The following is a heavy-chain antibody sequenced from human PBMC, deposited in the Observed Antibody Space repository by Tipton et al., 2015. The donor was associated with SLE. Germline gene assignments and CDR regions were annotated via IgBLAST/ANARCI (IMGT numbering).Heavy chain of an antibody. D-gene: IGHD2-21*01. Sequence: TLSLTCSVSGVSTSSGGYFWNWIRHYPGKGLEWIGSIHHSGTTHYNPSLKSRVTLAVDTSKNQFSLKLSSVTAADTAVYYCARDWGGEALDFWGQGTLVTVSS. CDR1: GVSTSSGGYF. J-gene: IGHJ4*02. CDR2: IHHSGTT. V-gene: IGHV4-31*03. CDR3: ARDWGGEALDF.